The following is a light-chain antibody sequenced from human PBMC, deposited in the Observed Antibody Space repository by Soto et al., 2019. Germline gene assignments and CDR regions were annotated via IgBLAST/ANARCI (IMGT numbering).Light chain of an antibody. CDR2: EVT. CDR1: SSDIGAYNY. J-gene: IGLJ1*01. CDR3: NSYTTLSNRV. Sequence: QSALTQPASVSGSPGQSITISCTGTSSDIGAYNYVSWYQQHPGKAPKLLIYEVTNRPSGVSDRFSGSKSGNTASLTISGLQADDEANYYCNSYTTLSNRVFGTGTKLTVL. V-gene: IGLV2-14*01.